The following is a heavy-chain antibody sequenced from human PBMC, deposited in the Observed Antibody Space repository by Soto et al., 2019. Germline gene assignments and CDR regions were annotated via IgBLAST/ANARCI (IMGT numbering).Heavy chain of an antibody. CDR3: AKDSGTAMVNGYYFDY. CDR2: ISWHSGSI. Sequence: PGGSLRLSCAASGFTFDDYAMHWVRQAPGKGLEWVSGISWHSGSIGYADSVKGRFTISRDNAKNSLYLQMNSLRAEDTALFYCAKDSGTAMVNGYYFDYWGQGTLVTVSS. V-gene: IGHV3-9*01. CDR1: GFTFDDYA. D-gene: IGHD5-18*01. J-gene: IGHJ4*02.